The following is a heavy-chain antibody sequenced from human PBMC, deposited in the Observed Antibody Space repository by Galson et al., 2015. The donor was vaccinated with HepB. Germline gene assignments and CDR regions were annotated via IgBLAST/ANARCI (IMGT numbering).Heavy chain of an antibody. CDR3: ARVGGPSSGYYWGSTTMDYFDY. Sequence: SLRLSCAASGFAFSSYSMNWVRQAPGKGLEWVSYISSSSSTIYYADSVKGRFTISRDNAKNSLYLQMNSLRDEDTAVYYCARVGGPSSGYYWGSTTMDYFDYWGQGTLVTVSS. J-gene: IGHJ4*02. V-gene: IGHV3-48*02. CDR1: GFAFSSYS. CDR2: ISSSSSTI. D-gene: IGHD3-22*01.